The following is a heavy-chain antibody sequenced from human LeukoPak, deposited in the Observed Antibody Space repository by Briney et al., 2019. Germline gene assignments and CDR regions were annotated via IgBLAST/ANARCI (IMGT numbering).Heavy chain of an antibody. V-gene: IGHV3-7*02. CDR1: GFTFSSDW. Sequence: GGSLRLSCAASGFTFSSDWMNWVRQAPGKGLEWVANIKQDGSEQNYVDSVKGRFTISRDNGKNSLYLQMNSLRDEDTAVYYCARGSLTGEYGMDVWGQGTTVTVSS. D-gene: IGHD1-20*01. CDR2: IKQDGSEQ. CDR3: ARGSLTGEYGMDV. J-gene: IGHJ6*02.